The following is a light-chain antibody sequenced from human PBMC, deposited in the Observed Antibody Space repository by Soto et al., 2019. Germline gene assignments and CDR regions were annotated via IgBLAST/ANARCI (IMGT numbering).Light chain of an antibody. CDR1: QNIYNY. CDR3: QQSNNFPLT. Sequence: DTQMTQSPSSLSASVGDRVTITCRASQNIYNYLNWYQQKPGKAPKLLIYSASSLQGGVPSRFSGSGSGTDFTLTISTLQPEDFATYYCQQSNNFPLTFGRGTKVEIK. CDR2: SAS. V-gene: IGKV1-39*01. J-gene: IGKJ4*01.